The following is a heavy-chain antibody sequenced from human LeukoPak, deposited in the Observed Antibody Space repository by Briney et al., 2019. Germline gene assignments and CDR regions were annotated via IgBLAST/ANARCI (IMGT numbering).Heavy chain of an antibody. D-gene: IGHD2-15*01. CDR1: GGYISMYY. Sequence: PSETLSLTCTVSGGYISMYYLSWIRQPPGRRLEWIGYMYYSGHTNYNPSLKSQVTISVDTSKNQFPLRLSSVTAADTAVYYCARDELVAATPYNWFDPWGQGTLVTVSS. CDR3: ARDELVAATPYNWFDP. V-gene: IGHV4-59*12. J-gene: IGHJ5*02. CDR2: MYYSGHT.